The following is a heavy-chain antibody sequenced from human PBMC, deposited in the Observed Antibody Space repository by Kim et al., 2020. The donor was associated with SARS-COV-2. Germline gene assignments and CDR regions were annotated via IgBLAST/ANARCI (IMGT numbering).Heavy chain of an antibody. Sequence: SETLSLTCTVSGGSISSSSYYWGWIRQPPGKGLEWIGSIYYSGSTYYNPSLKSRVTISVDTSKNQFSLKLSSVTAADTAVYYCARLYSSGYYPYYFDYWGQGTLVTVSS. CDR2: IYYSGST. CDR1: GGSISSSSYY. J-gene: IGHJ4*02. V-gene: IGHV4-39*01. CDR3: ARLYSSGYYPYYFDY. D-gene: IGHD3-22*01.